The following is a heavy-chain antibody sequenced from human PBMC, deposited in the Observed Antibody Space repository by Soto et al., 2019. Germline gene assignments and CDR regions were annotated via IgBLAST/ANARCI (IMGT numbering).Heavy chain of an antibody. J-gene: IGHJ4*02. CDR3: AKAGQVEDWVPVRMMIRQYHFDY. Sequence: VASVKVSCKAPGDTFTSYYMRWVRQPPGHALERMGAINPNGGSTRFAQKFKLRGTMTRDTPTSTVYMELNSVSAEDTAVYYCAKAGQVEDWVPVRMMIRQYHFDYCGEGTLVTVSS. V-gene: IGHV1-46*01. CDR2: INPNGGST. D-gene: IGHD2-2*01. CDR1: GDTFTSYY.